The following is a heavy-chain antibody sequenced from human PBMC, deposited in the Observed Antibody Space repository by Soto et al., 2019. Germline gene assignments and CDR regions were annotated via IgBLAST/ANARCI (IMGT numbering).Heavy chain of an antibody. Sequence: QVQLVQSGAEVKKPGASVKVSCKASGYTFTSYGISWVRQAPGQGLEWMGWISAYNGNTNYPQKLQGRVTMTTDTSTSTAYMELRSLRSDDTAVYYCVGVKYSPPYYYYFAMGVWGQGTTVTVSS. CDR1: GYTFTSYG. D-gene: IGHD5-18*01. V-gene: IGHV1-18*01. J-gene: IGHJ6*02. CDR2: ISAYNGNT. CDR3: VGVKYSPPYYYYFAMGV.